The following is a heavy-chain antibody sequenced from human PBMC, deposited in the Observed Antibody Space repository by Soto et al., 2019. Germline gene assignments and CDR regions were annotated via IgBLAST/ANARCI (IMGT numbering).Heavy chain of an antibody. J-gene: IGHJ6*02. D-gene: IGHD6-19*01. CDR1: GGTFSSYA. Sequence: SVKVSCKASGGTFSSYAISWVRQAPGQGLEWMGEIIPIFGTANYAQKFQGRVTITADESTSTAYMELSSLRSEDTAVYYCARDLSGGIAVAGPVYYYYGMDVWGQGTTVTVSS. CDR3: ARDLSGGIAVAGPVYYYYGMDV. V-gene: IGHV1-69*13. CDR2: IIPIFGTA.